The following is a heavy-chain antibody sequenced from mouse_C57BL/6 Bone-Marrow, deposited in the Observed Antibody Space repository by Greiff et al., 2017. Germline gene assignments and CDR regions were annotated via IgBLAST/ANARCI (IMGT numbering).Heavy chain of an antibody. J-gene: IGHJ4*01. D-gene: IGHD3-1*01. Sequence: VQLQQSGPELVKPGASVKISCKASGYTFTDSSMNWVKQSHGKSLEWIGDINPNDGGTSYNKKFKGKATLTADKSSSTAYLELRSLTSEDSAIYDCARSGLYAMDYWGQGTTVTVSS. CDR2: INPNDGGT. CDR3: ARSGLYAMDY. CDR1: GYTFTDSS. V-gene: IGHV1-26*01.